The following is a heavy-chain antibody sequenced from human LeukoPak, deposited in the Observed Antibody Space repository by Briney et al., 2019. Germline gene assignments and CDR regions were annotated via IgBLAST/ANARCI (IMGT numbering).Heavy chain of an antibody. CDR3: VKGFRDYYYYMDV. Sequence: PGGSLRLSCVASRFTFSTYGMHWVRQTPGKGLEWLALISNDGTYKFYATSVKDRFTISRDNSKGTLYLQMNSLRADDTAVHHCVKGFRDYYYYMDVWGKGTAVFVSS. CDR1: RFTFSTYG. CDR2: ISNDGTYK. V-gene: IGHV3-30*18. J-gene: IGHJ6*03.